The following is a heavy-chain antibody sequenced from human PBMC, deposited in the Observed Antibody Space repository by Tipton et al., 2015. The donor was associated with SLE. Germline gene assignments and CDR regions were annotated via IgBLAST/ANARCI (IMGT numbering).Heavy chain of an antibody. J-gene: IGHJ6*02. CDR3: AKDQGSGRQWLARYGMDV. D-gene: IGHD6-19*01. Sequence: GSLRLSCAASGFTFSNAWMSWVRQAPGKGLEWVARIKSYGDGGTTDYDAPVKGRFTISRDDSRNTVYLQMNSLRAEDTAVYYCAKDQGSGRQWLARYGMDVWGQGTTVTVSS. V-gene: IGHV3-15*01. CDR1: GFTFSNAW. CDR2: IKSYGDGGTT.